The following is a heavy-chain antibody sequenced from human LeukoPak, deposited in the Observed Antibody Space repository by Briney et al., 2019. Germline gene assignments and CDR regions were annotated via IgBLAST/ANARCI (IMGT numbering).Heavy chain of an antibody. CDR1: GLTFSRYW. J-gene: IGHJ4*02. Sequence: GGSLRLSCAASGLTFSRYWMHWVRQAPGKGLVWVSRINSEGSSTSYADSVKGRFTISRDNAKNTLYLQMNSLRAEDTAVYYCAKEAVYSGTNPQLYWGQGTLVTVSS. V-gene: IGHV3-74*01. D-gene: IGHD1-26*01. CDR2: INSEGSST. CDR3: AKEAVYSGTNPQLY.